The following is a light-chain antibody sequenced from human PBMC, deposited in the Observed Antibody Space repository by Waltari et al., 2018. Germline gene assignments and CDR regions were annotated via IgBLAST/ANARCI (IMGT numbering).Light chain of an antibody. CDR1: SSNIGSNY. CDR2: RNN. Sequence: QSVLTQPPSASGTPGQRVTISCSGSSSNIGSNYLYWYQQLPGAAPKLLIYRNNQRPSGSPNRFSGSKSGTSASLAISGLRSEDEADYCCAAWDDSLSGRVFGGGTKLTVL. V-gene: IGLV1-47*01. J-gene: IGLJ3*02. CDR3: AAWDDSLSGRV.